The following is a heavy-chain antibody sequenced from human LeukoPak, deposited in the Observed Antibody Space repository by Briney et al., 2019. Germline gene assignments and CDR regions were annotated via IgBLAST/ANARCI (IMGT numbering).Heavy chain of an antibody. CDR3: ARGTYCSSTSCYIPHDAFDI. D-gene: IGHD2-2*02. CDR2: IYYSGST. Sequence: SQTLSLTCTVSGGSISSGDYYWSWIRQPPGKGLEWIGYIYYSGSTYYNPSLKSRVTISVDTSKNQFSLKLSSVTAADTAVYYCARGTYCSSTSCYIPHDAFDIWGQGTMVTVS. V-gene: IGHV4-30-4*08. J-gene: IGHJ3*02. CDR1: GGSISSGDYY.